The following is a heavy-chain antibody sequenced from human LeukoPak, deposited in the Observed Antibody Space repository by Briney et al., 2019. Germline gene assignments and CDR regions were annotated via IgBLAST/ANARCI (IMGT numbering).Heavy chain of an antibody. CDR1: GGSFSGYY. Sequence: SEALSLTCAVYGGSFSGYYWSWLRQPPGKGLEWIGEINHSGSTNYNPSLKSRVTISVDTSKNQFSLKLSSVTAADTAVYYCARLGATHPYYYMDVWGKGTTVTVSS. V-gene: IGHV4-34*01. CDR3: ARLGATHPYYYMDV. CDR2: INHSGST. D-gene: IGHD1-26*01. J-gene: IGHJ6*03.